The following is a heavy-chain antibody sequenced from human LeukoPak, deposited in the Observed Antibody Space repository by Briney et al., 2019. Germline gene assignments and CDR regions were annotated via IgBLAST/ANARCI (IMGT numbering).Heavy chain of an antibody. J-gene: IGHJ4*02. V-gene: IGHV3-23*01. Sequence: GGSLRLSCAASGFTFSNYGMNWVRQAPGKGLEWVSGITGSGGSTYYADSVKGRFTISRDNSKNTLYLQMNSLRAEDTAVYYCARRAGDYSHPYDYWGQGTLVTVSS. CDR2: ITGSGGST. CDR1: GFTFSNYG. CDR3: ARRAGDYSHPYDY. D-gene: IGHD3-22*01.